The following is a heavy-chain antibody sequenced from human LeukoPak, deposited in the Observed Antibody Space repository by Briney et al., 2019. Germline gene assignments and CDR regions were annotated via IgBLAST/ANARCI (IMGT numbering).Heavy chain of an antibody. Sequence: GGSLRLSCAASGFTFSSYWMSWVRQAPGKGLEWAANIKQDGSEKYYVDSVKGRFTISRDNAKNSLYLQMNSQRAEDTAVYYCARDIGSSWYVLDAFDIWGQGTMVTVSS. CDR3: ARDIGSSWYVLDAFDI. J-gene: IGHJ3*02. CDR2: IKQDGSEK. CDR1: GFTFSSYW. D-gene: IGHD6-13*01. V-gene: IGHV3-7*03.